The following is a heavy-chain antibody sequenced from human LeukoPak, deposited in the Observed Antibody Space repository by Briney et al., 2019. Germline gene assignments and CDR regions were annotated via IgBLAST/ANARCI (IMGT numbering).Heavy chain of an antibody. CDR2: IKQDGSEK. J-gene: IGHJ4*02. Sequence: PGGSLRLSCAASGFTFSTYWMSWVRQAPVKGLEWVANIKQDGSEKYYVDSVKGRFTVSRDNAKNSLFLQMNSLRVEDTAVYYCARDLEVVAAKYFDYWGQGTLVTVSS. V-gene: IGHV3-7*01. CDR3: ARDLEVVAAKYFDY. CDR1: GFTFSTYW. D-gene: IGHD2-15*01.